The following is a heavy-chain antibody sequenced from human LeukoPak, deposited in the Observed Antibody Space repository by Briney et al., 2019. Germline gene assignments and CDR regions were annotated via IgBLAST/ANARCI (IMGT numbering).Heavy chain of an antibody. CDR3: ARQGSSGSEVDY. D-gene: IGHD6-19*01. CDR2: IYYSGST. J-gene: IGHJ4*02. CDR1: GGSISSSSYY. V-gene: IGHV4-39*01. Sequence: SETLSRTCTVSGGSISSSSYYWGWIRQPTGKGLEWIGSIYYSGSTYYNPSLKSRVTISVDTSKNQFSLKLSSVTAADTAVYYCARQGSSGSEVDYWGQGTLVTVSS.